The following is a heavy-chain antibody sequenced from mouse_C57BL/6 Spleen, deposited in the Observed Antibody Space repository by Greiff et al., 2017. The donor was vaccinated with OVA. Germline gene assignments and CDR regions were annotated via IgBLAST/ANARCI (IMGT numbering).Heavy chain of an antibody. CDR1: GFSLTSYG. Sequence: VHLVESGPGLVQPSQSLSITCTVSGFSLTSYGVHWVRQSPGKGLEWLGVIWSGGSTDYNAAFISRRSISKDNSKSQVFFKMNSLQADDTAIYYCARKGDSYAMDYWGQGTSVTVSS. J-gene: IGHJ4*01. CDR2: IWSGGST. V-gene: IGHV2-2*01. CDR3: ARKGDSYAMDY.